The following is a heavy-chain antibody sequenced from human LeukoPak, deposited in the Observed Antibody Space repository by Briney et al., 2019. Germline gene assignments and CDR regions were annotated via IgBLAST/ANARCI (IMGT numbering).Heavy chain of an antibody. J-gene: IGHJ6*03. CDR1: GYTFTSYG. CDR3: ARGVPVVVAATYYYYMDV. Sequence: ASVKVSCKASGYTFTSYGISWVRQAPGQGLEWMGWISAYNGNTNYAQKLQGRVTMTTDTSTSTAYMELRSLRSDDTAVYYCARGVPVVVAATYYYYMDVWGKGTTVTISS. D-gene: IGHD2-15*01. V-gene: IGHV1-18*01. CDR2: ISAYNGNT.